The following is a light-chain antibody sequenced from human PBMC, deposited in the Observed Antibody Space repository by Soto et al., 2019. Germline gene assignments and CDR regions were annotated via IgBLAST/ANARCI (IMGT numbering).Light chain of an antibody. J-gene: IGKJ1*01. CDR2: DTS. CDR3: QQRSIWPWT. CDR1: QSVSNF. V-gene: IGKV3-11*01. Sequence: EVVLTQSPSTLSLSPGERATLSRRASQSVSNFLAWYQQKPGQAPRLLIYDTSDGAAGLPARFSGSGSGTDFTLTISSLEPEDFAVFYCQQRSIWPWTFGQGPKVDIK.